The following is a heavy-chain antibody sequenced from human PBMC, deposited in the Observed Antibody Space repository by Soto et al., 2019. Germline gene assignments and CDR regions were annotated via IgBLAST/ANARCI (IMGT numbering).Heavy chain of an antibody. Sequence: ASVKVSCKASGGTFSSYAISWVRQAPGQGLEWMGGIIPIFGTANYAQKFQGRVTITADESTSTAYMELSSLRSEDTAVYYCASFPVSSIAARPRAPWGQGTLVTVSS. CDR1: GGTFSSYA. CDR2: IIPIFGTA. CDR3: ASFPVSSIAARPRAP. J-gene: IGHJ5*02. D-gene: IGHD6-6*01. V-gene: IGHV1-69*13.